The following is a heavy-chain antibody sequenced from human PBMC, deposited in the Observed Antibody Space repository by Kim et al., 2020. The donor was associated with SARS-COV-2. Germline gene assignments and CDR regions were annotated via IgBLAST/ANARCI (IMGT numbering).Heavy chain of an antibody. Sequence: SETLSLTCTVSGDSISSSSYYWGWIRQPPGKGLEWIGSIYYSGNTYYNPSLKSRVTMSVDTSKNQFSLKLSSVTAADTAVYYCARLPPPPANFDYLGQGT. CDR3: ARLPPPPANFDY. CDR1: GDSISSSSYY. D-gene: IGHD2-2*01. CDR2: IYYSGNT. J-gene: IGHJ4*02. V-gene: IGHV4-39*01.